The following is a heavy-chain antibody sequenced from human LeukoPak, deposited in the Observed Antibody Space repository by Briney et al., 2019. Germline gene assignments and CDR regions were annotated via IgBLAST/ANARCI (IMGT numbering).Heavy chain of an antibody. J-gene: IGHJ4*02. V-gene: IGHV4-59*11. CDR2: IYYTGPT. Sequence: SETLSPTCTVGGGSLSGHYWGWIRQPPGKGLELVGHIYYTGPTFYNPSLNSRVTITLDTSRNQFSLRLTSVIAADTAVYYCARFSWGCSTASCYLTNWGQGALVTVSS. CDR3: ARFSWGCSTASCYLTN. D-gene: IGHD2-2*01. CDR1: GGSLSGHY.